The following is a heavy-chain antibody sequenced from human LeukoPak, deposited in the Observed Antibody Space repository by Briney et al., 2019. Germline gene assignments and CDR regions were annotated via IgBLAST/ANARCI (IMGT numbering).Heavy chain of an antibody. D-gene: IGHD3-16*01. CDR3: ARRSGSYAHFDY. Sequence: PGGSLRLSCAVSGFSFNRYAMNWVRQAPGKGLEWVAVISYDGSNKYYADSVKGRFTISRDNSKNTVYLQINSLRLEDTAVYYCARRSGSYAHFDYWGQGTLVTVSS. CDR2: ISYDGSNK. V-gene: IGHV3-30-3*01. CDR1: GFSFNRYA. J-gene: IGHJ4*02.